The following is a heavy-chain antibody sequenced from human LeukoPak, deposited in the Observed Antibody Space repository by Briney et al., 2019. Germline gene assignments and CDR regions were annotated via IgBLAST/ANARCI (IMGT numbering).Heavy chain of an antibody. V-gene: IGHV3-30*02. CDR1: GFTFSSYG. CDR2: IRYDGSNK. CDR3: AKADDYGGNGASYYYYYMDV. Sequence: GGSLRLSCAASGFTFSSYGMHWVRQAPGKGLEWVAFIRYDGSNKYYADSVKGRFTISRDNSKNTLYLQMNSLRAEDTAVYYCAKADDYGGNGASYYYYYMDVWGKGTTVTVSS. J-gene: IGHJ6*03. D-gene: IGHD4-23*01.